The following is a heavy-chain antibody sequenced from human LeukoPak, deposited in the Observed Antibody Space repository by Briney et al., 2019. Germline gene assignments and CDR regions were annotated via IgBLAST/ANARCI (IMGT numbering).Heavy chain of an antibody. J-gene: IGHJ4*02. CDR3: ARGQSSWNDGLLDY. CDR2: INPSGST. CDR1: GGSISSSSYY. V-gene: IGHV4-39*07. Sequence: SETLSLTCTVSGGSISSSSYYWGWIRQPPGKGLEWIGEINPSGSTNYIPSLKSRVTISVDTSKNQFSLKLSSVAAADTAVYYCARGQSSWNDGLLDYWGQGNLVTVSS. D-gene: IGHD1-1*01.